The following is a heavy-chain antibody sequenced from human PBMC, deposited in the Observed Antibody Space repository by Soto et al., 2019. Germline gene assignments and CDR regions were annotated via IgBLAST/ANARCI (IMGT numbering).Heavy chain of an antibody. Sequence: PGGSLRLSCAASGFTFSNYAMHWVRQAPGKGLEWVALTSYDGNNEYYTDSVKGRFTISRDNSKNTLFLQMNSPRPEDTAVYYCAKDKDVFTRATFSFDYWGQGALVTVSS. CDR1: GFTFSNYA. V-gene: IGHV3-30*18. D-gene: IGHD2-15*01. CDR3: AKDKDVFTRATFSFDY. CDR2: TSYDGNNE. J-gene: IGHJ4*02.